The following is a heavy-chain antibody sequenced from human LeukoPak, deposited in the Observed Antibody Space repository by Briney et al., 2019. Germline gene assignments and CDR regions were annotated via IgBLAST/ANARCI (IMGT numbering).Heavy chain of an antibody. V-gene: IGHV3-30-3*01. D-gene: IGHD3-3*01. J-gene: IGHJ6*02. CDR3: ARAGSGYDFWSGYFSGYYYGMDV. CDR2: ISYDGSNK. CDR1: GFTFSSYA. Sequence: PGGSLRLSCAASGFTFSSYAMHWVRQAPGKGLEWVAVISYDGSNKYYADSVKGRFTISRDNSKNTLYLQMNSLRAEDTAVYYCARAGSGYDFWSGYFSGYYYGMDVWGQGTTVTVSS.